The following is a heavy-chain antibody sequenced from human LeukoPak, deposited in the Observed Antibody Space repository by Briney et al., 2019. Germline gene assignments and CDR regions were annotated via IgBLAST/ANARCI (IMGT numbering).Heavy chain of an antibody. CDR2: IKSDGSTT. Sequence: PGGSLRRSCAASGFTFSSYWMNWVRQAPGKGLVWVSRIKSDGSTTNYADSVKGRFAISRDNAKNTLYLQMNSLRAEDTAVYYCARVGGLSTSSGYYYGMDVWGQGTTVTVSS. V-gene: IGHV3-74*01. J-gene: IGHJ6*02. D-gene: IGHD6-6*01. CDR3: ARVGGLSTSSGYYYGMDV. CDR1: GFTFSSYW.